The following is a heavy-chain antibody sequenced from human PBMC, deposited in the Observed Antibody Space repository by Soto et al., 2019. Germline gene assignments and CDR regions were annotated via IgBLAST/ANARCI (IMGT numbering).Heavy chain of an antibody. D-gene: IGHD6-13*01. CDR1: GYTFTINW. Sequence: ASVKVYCKASGYTFTINWIHWVRRAPGQGLEWMGIINPSGGSTYYAQKFQGRVTLTRDTSTSTVYMELTSLTSEDTAVYYCARDHSIASSGAWWLDPWGQGTLVTVSS. CDR2: INPSGGST. V-gene: IGHV1-46*01. CDR3: ARDHSIASSGAWWLDP. J-gene: IGHJ5*02.